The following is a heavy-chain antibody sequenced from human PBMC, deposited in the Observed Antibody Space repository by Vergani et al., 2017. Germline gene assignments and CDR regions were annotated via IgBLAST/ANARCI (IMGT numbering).Heavy chain of an antibody. Sequence: QLQLQESGPGLVKPSETLSLTCTVSGGSISSSSYYWGWIRQPPGKGLEWIGSIYYSGSTYYNPSLKSRVTISVDTSKNQFSLKLSSVTAADTAVYYCARYVGALYYMDVWGKGTTVTVSS. J-gene: IGHJ6*03. V-gene: IGHV4-39*07. D-gene: IGHD3-16*01. CDR2: IYYSGST. CDR1: GGSISSSSYY. CDR3: ARYVGALYYMDV.